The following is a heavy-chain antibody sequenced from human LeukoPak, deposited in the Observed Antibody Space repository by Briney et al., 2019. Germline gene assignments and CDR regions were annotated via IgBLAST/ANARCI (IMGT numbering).Heavy chain of an antibody. Sequence: SETLSLTCAVYGGSVSAYYWSWIRQPPGKGLEWIGEINHSGSTNYNPSLKSRVTISVDTSKNQFSLKLSSVTAADTAVYYCARELYSSGYHDAFDIWGQGTMVTVSS. J-gene: IGHJ3*02. CDR3: ARELYSSGYHDAFDI. CDR2: INHSGST. CDR1: GGSVSAYY. D-gene: IGHD3-22*01. V-gene: IGHV4-34*01.